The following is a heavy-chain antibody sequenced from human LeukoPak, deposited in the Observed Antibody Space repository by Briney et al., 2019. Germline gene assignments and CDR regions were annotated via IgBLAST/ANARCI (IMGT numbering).Heavy chain of an antibody. CDR3: ANPLGDPTDY. CDR2: IYYSGST. J-gene: IGHJ4*02. D-gene: IGHD3-16*01. V-gene: IGHV4-34*01. CDR1: GGSFSGYY. Sequence: SETLSLTCAVYGGSFSGYYWSWIRQPPGKGLEWIGSIYYSGSTYYNPSLKSRVTISVDTSKNQFSLKLSSVTAADTAVYYCANPLGDPTDYWGQGTLVTVSS.